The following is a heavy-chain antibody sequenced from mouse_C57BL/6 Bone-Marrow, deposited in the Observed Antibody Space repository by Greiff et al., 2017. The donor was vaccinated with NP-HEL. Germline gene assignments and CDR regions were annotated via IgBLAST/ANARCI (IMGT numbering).Heavy chain of an antibody. CDR2: FYPGRGSI. Sequence: QVQLQQSGAELVKPGASVKLSCKASGYPFTEYTIHWVKQRSGQGLEWIGWFYPGRGSIKYNEKFKDKATLTADKSSSTVYMELIRLTSEDSAVYVCASHEGRLVRYGFAYWGQVTLVTVSA. CDR1: GYPFTEYT. CDR3: ASHEGRLVRYGFAY. D-gene: IGHD1-1*01. V-gene: IGHV1-62-2*01. J-gene: IGHJ3*01.